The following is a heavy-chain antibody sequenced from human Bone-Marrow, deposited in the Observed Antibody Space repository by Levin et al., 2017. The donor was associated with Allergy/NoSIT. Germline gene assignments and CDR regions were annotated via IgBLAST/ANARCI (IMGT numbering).Heavy chain of an antibody. CDR3: AIQMSY. CDR2: IKQDGSEK. V-gene: IGHV3-7*02. Sequence: GESLKISCAASGFIFSNYWMTWVRQAPGKGLEWVAKIKQDGSEKYYVDSVKGRFTISRDNAENSLYLQMNSLRAEDTAMYYCAIQMSYWGQGTLVTVSS. J-gene: IGHJ4*02. CDR1: GFIFSNYW.